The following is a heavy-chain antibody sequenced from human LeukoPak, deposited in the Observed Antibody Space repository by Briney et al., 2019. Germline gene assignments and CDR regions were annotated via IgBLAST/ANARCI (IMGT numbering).Heavy chain of an antibody. D-gene: IGHD6-19*01. V-gene: IGHV3-30*18. J-gene: IGHJ4*02. CDR2: VSSDGNSK. Sequence: GGSLRLSCAASGFTFSAYVIHWVRQAPGKGLEWVAVVSSDGNSKFSADSVKGRFTISRDNSKNTLFLQMNSLGPEDTAVYYCAKDQIGWAPGYSSGPLDYWGQGTQVTVSS. CDR1: GFTFSAYV. CDR3: AKDQIGWAPGYSSGPLDY.